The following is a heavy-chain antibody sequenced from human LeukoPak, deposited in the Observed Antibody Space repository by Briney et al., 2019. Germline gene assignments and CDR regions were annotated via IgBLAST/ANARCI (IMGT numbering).Heavy chain of an antibody. V-gene: IGHV4-39*07. CDR1: GGSISSSNYY. Sequence: PSETLSLTCTVSGGSISSSNYYWGWIRQPPGKGLEWIGSIYYSGTTYYSSSLKSRVIISVDTSKNQFSLKLSSVTAADTAVYYCARDPAMENAFDIWGQGAMVTVSS. J-gene: IGHJ3*02. CDR3: ARDPAMENAFDI. CDR2: IYYSGTT. D-gene: IGHD5-18*01.